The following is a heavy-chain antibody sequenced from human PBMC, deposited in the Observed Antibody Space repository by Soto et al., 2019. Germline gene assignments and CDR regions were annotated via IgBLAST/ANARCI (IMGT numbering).Heavy chain of an antibody. Sequence: ASVKVSCKASGYTFTSYYMHWVRQAPGQGLEWMGIINPSGGSTSYAQKFQGRVTMTRDTSTSTVYMELSSLRSEDTAVYYCAREKGYGYVWGSYATYYYYGMDVWGQGTTVTVSS. CDR1: GYTFTSYY. D-gene: IGHD3-16*01. V-gene: IGHV1-46*01. CDR3: AREKGYGYVWGSYATYYYYGMDV. CDR2: INPSGGST. J-gene: IGHJ6*02.